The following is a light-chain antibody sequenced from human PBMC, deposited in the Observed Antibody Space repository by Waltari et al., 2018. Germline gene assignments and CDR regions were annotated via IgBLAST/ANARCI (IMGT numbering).Light chain of an antibody. V-gene: IGKV3-15*01. Sequence: EIVMTQSPVTLSVSPGERAALSCRPSQSVRPNLAWYQQRPGPTPRLLIYGTSTRATEIPARFSGSGSGTEFTLTISSLQSEDFAVYYCQQYNDWPYTFGQGTKLEIK. CDR1: QSVRPN. J-gene: IGKJ2*01. CDR2: GTS. CDR3: QQYNDWPYT.